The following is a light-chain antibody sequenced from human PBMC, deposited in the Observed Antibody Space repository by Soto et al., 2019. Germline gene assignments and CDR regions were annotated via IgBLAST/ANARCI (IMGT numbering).Light chain of an antibody. CDR3: CSYAGGSASYV. CDR2: EVS. Sequence: QSVLSQPASVSGSPGQSITISCTGTSSDVGSNNLVSWYQQHPGKAPKLMIYEVSKRPSEISNRFSGSKSGNTASLTISGLQAEDEADYYCCSYAGGSASYVFGAGTKLTVL. J-gene: IGLJ1*01. V-gene: IGLV2-23*02. CDR1: SSDVGSNNL.